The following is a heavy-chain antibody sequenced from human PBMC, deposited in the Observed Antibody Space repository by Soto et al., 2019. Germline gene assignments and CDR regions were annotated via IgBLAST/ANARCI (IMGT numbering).Heavy chain of an antibody. V-gene: IGHV6-1*01. J-gene: IGHJ6*02. CDR1: GDSVSSNSAA. D-gene: IGHD3-10*02. Sequence: SQTLSLTCAISGDSVSSNSAAWNWIRQSPSRGLEWLGRTYYGSKWYNDYAVSVKSRITINPDTSKNQFSLQLNSVTPEDTAVYFCARYVEQPHYYYYGMDVWGQGTTVTVSS. CDR2: TYYGSKWYN. CDR3: ARYVEQPHYYYYGMDV.